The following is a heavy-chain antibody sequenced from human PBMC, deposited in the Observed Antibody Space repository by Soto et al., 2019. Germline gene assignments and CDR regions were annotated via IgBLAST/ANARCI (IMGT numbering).Heavy chain of an antibody. J-gene: IGHJ5*02. D-gene: IGHD3-3*01. CDR3: AKENLEWLYVYNWFDP. CDR2: ISYDGSNK. V-gene: IGHV3-30*18. Sequence: GSLRLSCAASGFTFSSYGMHWVRQAPGKGLEWVAVISYDGSNKYYADSVKGRFTISRDNSKNTLYLQMNSLRAEDTAVYYCAKENLEWLYVYNWFDPWGQGTLVTVSS. CDR1: GFTFSSYG.